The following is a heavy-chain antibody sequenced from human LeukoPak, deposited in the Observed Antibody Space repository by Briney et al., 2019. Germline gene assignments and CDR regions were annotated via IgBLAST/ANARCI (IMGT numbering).Heavy chain of an antibody. CDR3: ARGRDGYIRDGMDV. CDR2: IYYGGST. Sequence: PSETLSLTCTVSGGSISSGGYYWSWIRQHPGKGLEWIGYIYYGGSTYYNPSLKSRVTISVDTSKNQFSLKLSSVTAADTAVYYCARGRDGYIRDGMDVWGQGTTVTVSS. CDR1: GGSISSGGYY. J-gene: IGHJ6*02. D-gene: IGHD5-24*01. V-gene: IGHV4-31*03.